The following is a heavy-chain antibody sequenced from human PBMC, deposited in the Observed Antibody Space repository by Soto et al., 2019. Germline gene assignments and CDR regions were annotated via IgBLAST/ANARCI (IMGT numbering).Heavy chain of an antibody. CDR3: ARPHGGSSGWDNWFDP. CDR2: IFNSGTT. V-gene: IGHV4-30-2*02. J-gene: IGHJ5*02. Sequence: PSETLSLTCVVSGGSIISGGYSWSLIRQPPGKGLEWIGYIFNSGTTYYNPSLKSRVTISVDTSKNQFSLKLSSVTAADTAVYYCARPHGGSSGWDNWFDPWGQGTLVTVSS. D-gene: IGHD6-25*01. CDR1: GGSIISGGYS.